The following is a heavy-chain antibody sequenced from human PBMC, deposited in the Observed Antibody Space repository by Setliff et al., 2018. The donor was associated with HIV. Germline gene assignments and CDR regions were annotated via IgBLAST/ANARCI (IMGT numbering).Heavy chain of an antibody. CDR1: GFSFGGYS. CDR2: ISWNSGSI. Sequence: GGSLRLSCAASGFSFGGYSMNWVRQAPGQGLEWVSGISWNSGSIGYADSVKGRFTISRDNAKNSLYLQMNSLRAEDTAVYYCAKYSPSGNNFDYWGQGTLVTVSS. CDR3: AKYSPSGNNFDY. V-gene: IGHV3-9*01. D-gene: IGHD2-15*01. J-gene: IGHJ4*02.